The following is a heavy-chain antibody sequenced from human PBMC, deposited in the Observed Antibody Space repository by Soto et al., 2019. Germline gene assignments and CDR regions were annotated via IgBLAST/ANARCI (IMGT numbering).Heavy chain of an antibody. V-gene: IGHV4-4*07. J-gene: IGHJ3*02. Sequence: SETLSLTCTVSGGSISSYYWSWIRQPAGKGLEWIGRIYTSGSTNYNPSLKSRVTMSVDTSKNQFSLKLSSVTAADTAVYYCARDSYYYDSSGHDGAFDIWGQGTMVTVSS. CDR3: ARDSYYYDSSGHDGAFDI. D-gene: IGHD3-22*01. CDR1: GGSISSYY. CDR2: IYTSGST.